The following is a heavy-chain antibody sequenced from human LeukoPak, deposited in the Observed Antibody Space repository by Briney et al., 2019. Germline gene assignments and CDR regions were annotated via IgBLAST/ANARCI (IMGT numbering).Heavy chain of an antibody. CDR3: ASEYSSGWTDAFDT. D-gene: IGHD6-19*01. Sequence: GGSLRLSCAASGFTFSSYSMNWVRQAPGKGLEWVSSISSSSSYIYYADSVKGRFTISRDNAKNSLYLQMNSLRAEDTAVYYCASEYSSGWTDAFDTWGQGTMVTVSS. CDR1: GFTFSSYS. J-gene: IGHJ3*02. V-gene: IGHV3-21*01. CDR2: ISSSSSYI.